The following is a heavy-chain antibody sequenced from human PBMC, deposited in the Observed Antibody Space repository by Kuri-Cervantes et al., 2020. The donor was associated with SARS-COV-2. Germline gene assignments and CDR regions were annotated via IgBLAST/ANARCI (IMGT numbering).Heavy chain of an antibody. D-gene: IGHD3-3*01. V-gene: IGHV3-23*01. CDR2: ISGSGGST. Sequence: GGSLRLSCAASGFSLSRYTMNWVRHAPGKALEWVSAISGSGGSTYYADSVKGRFTISRDNSKNTLYLQMNSLRAEDTAVYYCAKDENWVTIFESSFDYWGQGTLVTVSS. CDR3: AKDENWVTIFESSFDY. CDR1: GFSLSRYT. J-gene: IGHJ4*02.